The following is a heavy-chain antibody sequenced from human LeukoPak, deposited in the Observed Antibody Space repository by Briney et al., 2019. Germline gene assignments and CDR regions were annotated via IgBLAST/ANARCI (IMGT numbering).Heavy chain of an antibody. J-gene: IGHJ5*02. CDR2: IYYSGST. Sequence: SETLSLTCTVSGGSISSGGYYWSWIRQHPGKGLEWIGYIYYSGSTYYNPTLKSRVTISVDTSKNQFSLKLSSVTAADTAVYYCARAETYYDFWSGYLNWFDPWGQGTLVTVSS. CDR3: ARAETYYDFWSGYLNWFDP. V-gene: IGHV4-31*03. D-gene: IGHD3-3*01. CDR1: GGSISSGGYY.